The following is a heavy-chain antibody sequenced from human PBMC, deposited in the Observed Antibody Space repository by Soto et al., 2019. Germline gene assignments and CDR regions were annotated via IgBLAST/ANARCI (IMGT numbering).Heavy chain of an antibody. CDR3: TTDLGYCSGGPGDY. CDR2: IKSKTDGGTT. Sequence: EVQLVESGGGLVKPGGSLRLSCAASGFTFSNAWMSWVRQAPGKGLEWVGRIKSKTDGGTTDYAAPVKGRFTISRDDSKNTLYLQMNSLKTEDTAVYYCTTDLGYCSGGPGDYWGQGTLVTVSS. CDR1: GFTFSNAW. V-gene: IGHV3-15*01. J-gene: IGHJ4*02. D-gene: IGHD2-15*01.